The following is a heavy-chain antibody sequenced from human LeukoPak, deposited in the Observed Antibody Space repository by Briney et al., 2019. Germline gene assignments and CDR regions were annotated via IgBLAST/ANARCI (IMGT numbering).Heavy chain of an antibody. D-gene: IGHD3-10*01. CDR1: GFTFSSYA. CDR2: IRYDGNNK. CDR3: AKDPGSGSYYPYYFDY. V-gene: IGHV3-30*02. Sequence: GGSLRLSCAASGFTFSSYAMHWVRQAPGKGLEWVAFIRYDGNNKYYTDSVKGRFTISRDNSKNTLYLQMNSLRAEDTAVYLCAKDPGSGSYYPYYFDYWGQGTLVTVSS. J-gene: IGHJ4*02.